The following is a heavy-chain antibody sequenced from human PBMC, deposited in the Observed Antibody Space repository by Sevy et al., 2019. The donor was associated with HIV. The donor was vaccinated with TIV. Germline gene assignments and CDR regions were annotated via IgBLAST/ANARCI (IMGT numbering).Heavy chain of an antibody. D-gene: IGHD3-22*01. Sequence: GGSLRLSCAASGFTVSSNYMSWVRQAPGKGLEWVSVIYSGGSTYYADSVKGRFTIPRDNSKNTLYLQMNSLRAEDTAVYYCARVEVGYDSSGYYWYFQHWGQGTLVTVSS. V-gene: IGHV3-53*01. CDR1: GFTVSSNY. J-gene: IGHJ1*01. CDR3: ARVEVGYDSSGYYWYFQH. CDR2: IYSGGST.